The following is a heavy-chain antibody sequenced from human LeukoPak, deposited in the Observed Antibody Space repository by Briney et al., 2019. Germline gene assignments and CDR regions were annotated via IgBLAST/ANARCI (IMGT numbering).Heavy chain of an antibody. D-gene: IGHD6-13*01. J-gene: IGHJ3*02. CDR2: IYPGDSDT. V-gene: IGHV5-51*01. CDR1: GYSFTRHW. CDR3: ARHQDIAPAGIDASDI. Sequence: GESLKISCKGSGYSFTRHWIGWVRQMPGKGLEWMGIIYPGDSDTRYSPSFQGQVTISADKSISTAYLQWSSLKASDTAMYYCARHQDIAPAGIDASDIWGQGTMVTVSS.